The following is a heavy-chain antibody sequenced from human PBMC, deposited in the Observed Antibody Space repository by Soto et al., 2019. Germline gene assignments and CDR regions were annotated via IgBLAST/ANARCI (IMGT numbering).Heavy chain of an antibody. J-gene: IGHJ3*02. Sequence: PGGSMRLSCTASGFTFGDYAMSWFRQAPGKGLEWVGFIRSKAYGGTTEYAASVKGRFTISRDDSKSIAYLQMNSLKTEDTAVYYCTRGSSGWLSEAFDIWGQGTMVTVSS. CDR3: TRGSSGWLSEAFDI. D-gene: IGHD6-19*01. CDR1: GFTFGDYA. V-gene: IGHV3-49*03. CDR2: IRSKAYGGTT.